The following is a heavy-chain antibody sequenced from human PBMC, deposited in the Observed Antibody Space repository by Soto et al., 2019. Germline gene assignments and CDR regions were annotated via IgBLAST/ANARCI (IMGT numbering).Heavy chain of an antibody. J-gene: IGHJ5*02. CDR1: GVSFTDYS. D-gene: IGHD4-17*01. CDR3: AKNGLYNWYDT. CDR2: INRGGST. Sequence: SETLSLTCAVYGVSFTDYSWSWIRQPPGKGLEWIGEINRGGSTNYNPSLKSRATISLDTSKNKFHLSLRSVTAADTAMYYCAKNGLYNWYDTWGQGTLVTVSS. V-gene: IGHV4-34*01.